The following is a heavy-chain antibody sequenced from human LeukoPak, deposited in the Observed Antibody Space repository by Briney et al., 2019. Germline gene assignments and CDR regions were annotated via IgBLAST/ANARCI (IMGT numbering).Heavy chain of an antibody. CDR1: GYTFTSYG. CDR2: ISAYNGNT. Sequence: ASVKVSCKASGYTFTSYGISWVRQAPGQGLEWMGWISAYNGNTNYAQKFQGRVTMTTDTSTSTAYMELRSLRSDDTAVYYCARVVGAQLGVYFDYWGQGTLVTVSS. J-gene: IGHJ4*02. V-gene: IGHV1-18*01. CDR3: ARVVGAQLGVYFDY. D-gene: IGHD1-26*01.